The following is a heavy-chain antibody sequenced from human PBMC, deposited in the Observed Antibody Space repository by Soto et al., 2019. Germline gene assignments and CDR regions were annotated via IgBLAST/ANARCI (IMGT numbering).Heavy chain of an antibody. CDR1: GFTFSGYY. D-gene: IGHD2-15*01. CDR2: IKQDGSEK. CDR3: ARGRSDDYFDY. J-gene: IGHJ4*02. Sequence: GGSLRLSCAASGFTFSGYYMTWVRQSPGRGLEWVGNIKQDGSEKYYVDSLKDRFTISRDNAKKSLYLQMNSLRVEDTAVYYCARGRSDDYFDYWGQGTLVTVAS. V-gene: IGHV3-7*01.